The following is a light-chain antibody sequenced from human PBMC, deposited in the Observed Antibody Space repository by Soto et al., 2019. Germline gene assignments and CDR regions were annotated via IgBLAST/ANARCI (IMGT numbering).Light chain of an antibody. CDR2: DVS. J-gene: IGLJ2*01. CDR3: SSYTSSSTVI. V-gene: IGLV2-14*01. Sequence: QSALTQPASVSGSPGQSIAISCTGSSSDVGVYNYVSWYQQHSGKAPKLMIYDVSNRPSGVSDRFSGSKSGNTASLTISGLQDEDEAEYYCSSYTSSSTVIFGGGTKVTVL. CDR1: SSDVGVYNY.